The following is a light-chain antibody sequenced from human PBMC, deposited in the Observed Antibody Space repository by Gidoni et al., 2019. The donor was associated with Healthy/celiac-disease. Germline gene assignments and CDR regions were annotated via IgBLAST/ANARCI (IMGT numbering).Light chain of an antibody. V-gene: IGKV3-15*01. CDR3: QQYNNWPPYT. CDR2: GAS. CDR1: QSVSSN. J-gene: IGKJ2*01. Sequence: ELVMTQSPATLSVSPGERATLSCRASQSVSSNLAWYQQKPGQAPTLLIYGASTRATGIPSRFSGSGSGTDFTLTISSLQSEDFAVYYCQQYNNWPPYTFGQGTKLEIK.